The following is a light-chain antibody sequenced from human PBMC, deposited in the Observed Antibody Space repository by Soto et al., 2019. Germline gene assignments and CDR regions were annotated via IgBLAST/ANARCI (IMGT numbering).Light chain of an antibody. J-gene: IGKJ4*01. CDR3: QQYNSYLLT. V-gene: IGKV1-5*01. CDR1: QSISSW. Sequence: DIPMTQSPSTLSASVGDRVTITCRASQSISSWLAWYQQKPGKAPNLLIYDASTLKSGVPLRFSGSESGTEFTLTISSLQPDDFATYYCQQYNSYLLTFGGGTKVEIK. CDR2: DAS.